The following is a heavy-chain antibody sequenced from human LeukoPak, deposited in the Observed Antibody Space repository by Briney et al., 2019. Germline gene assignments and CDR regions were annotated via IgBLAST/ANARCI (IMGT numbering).Heavy chain of an antibody. CDR1: GFTFSSFD. CDR3: ARGPPRGKYYYMDV. Sequence: GGSLRLSCAASGFTFSSFDMHWDRQPTGQGLEWVSTIGTASDTYYPGSVEGRFTLSRDNAKNSLYLQMNSLTAGDTAVYYCARGPPRGKYYYMDVWGKGTTVTVSS. CDR2: IGTASDT. V-gene: IGHV3-13*01. J-gene: IGHJ6*03. D-gene: IGHD1-1*01.